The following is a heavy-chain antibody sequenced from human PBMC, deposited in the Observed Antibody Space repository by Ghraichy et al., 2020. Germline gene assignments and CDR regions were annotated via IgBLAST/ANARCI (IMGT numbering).Heavy chain of an antibody. V-gene: IGHV3-23*01. Sequence: GESLNISCAASGFTFSSYAMSWVRQAPGKGLEWVSAISGSGGSTYYADSVKGRFTISRDNSKNTLYLQMNSLRAEDTAVYYCAKDHIVVVIAPEGGDYWGQGTLVTVSS. CDR3: AKDHIVVVIAPEGGDY. D-gene: IGHD2-21*01. CDR2: ISGSGGST. J-gene: IGHJ4*02. CDR1: GFTFSSYA.